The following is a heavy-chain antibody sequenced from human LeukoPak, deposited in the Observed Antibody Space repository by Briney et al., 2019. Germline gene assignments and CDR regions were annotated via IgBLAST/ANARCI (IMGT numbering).Heavy chain of an antibody. Sequence: GGSLRLSCAVSGFTFSSYSMNWVRQAPGKGLEWLSYISSSSSTIFYADSVKGRFTISRDNAKNSLYLQMSSLRAEDTAVYYCAKNLLGSAAFSWYFDLWGRGTLVTVSS. CDR2: ISSSSSTI. D-gene: IGHD1-26*01. CDR1: GFTFSSYS. V-gene: IGHV3-48*01. J-gene: IGHJ2*01. CDR3: AKNLLGSAAFSWYFDL.